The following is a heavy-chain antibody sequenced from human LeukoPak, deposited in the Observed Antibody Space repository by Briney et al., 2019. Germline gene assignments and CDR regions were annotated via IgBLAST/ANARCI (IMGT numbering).Heavy chain of an antibody. CDR3: AKDLTSYPGLRYNPYYYYYGMDV. CDR1: GFTFSGYA. J-gene: IGHJ6*02. V-gene: IGHV3-23*01. Sequence: AGESLRLSCTVSGFTFSGYAMSWARQAPGKGLEWVSAISGSGGSTYYADSVKGRFTISGDNSKNTLYLQMNSLRAEDTAVYYCAKDLTSYPGLRYNPYYYYYGMDVWGQGTTVTVSS. CDR2: ISGSGGST. D-gene: IGHD5/OR15-5a*01.